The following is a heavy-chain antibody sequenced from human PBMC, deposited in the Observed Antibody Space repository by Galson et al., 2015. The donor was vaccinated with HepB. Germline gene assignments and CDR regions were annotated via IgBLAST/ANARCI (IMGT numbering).Heavy chain of an antibody. Sequence: LRLSCAASGFTFSNAWMSWVRQAPGKGLEWVGRIKSKTDGGTTDYAAPVKGRFTISRDDSKNTLYLQMNSLKTEDTAVYYCTTVSGIAAAVGNDYWGQGTLVTVSS. CDR1: GFTFSNAW. D-gene: IGHD6-13*01. CDR2: IKSKTDGGTT. V-gene: IGHV3-15*01. J-gene: IGHJ4*02. CDR3: TTVSGIAAAVGNDY.